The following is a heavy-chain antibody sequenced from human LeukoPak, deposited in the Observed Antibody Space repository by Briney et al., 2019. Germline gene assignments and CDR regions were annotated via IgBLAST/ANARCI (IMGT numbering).Heavy chain of an antibody. V-gene: IGHV4-59*08. CDR3: ARHEGSKGEPFDY. CDR1: GGSISSYY. CDR2: IYYSGST. Sequence: SETLSLTCTVSGGSISSYYWSWIRQPPGKGLEWIGYIYYSGSTNYNPSLKSRVTISVDTSKNQFSLKLSSVTAADTAVYYCARHEGSKGEPFDYWGQGPRVTVSS. J-gene: IGHJ4*02. D-gene: IGHD1-14*01.